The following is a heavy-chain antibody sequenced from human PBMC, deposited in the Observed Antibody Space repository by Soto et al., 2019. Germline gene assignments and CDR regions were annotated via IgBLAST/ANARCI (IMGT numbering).Heavy chain of an antibody. Sequence: EESLRLSCAASGFTFSIYAMTWVRQAPGKGLEWVSGLSSSGGTTHYADSVKGRFTISRDNSKNTLFLQMNSLRAEDTAVYYCAKLPRGSSPENDYWGQGTLVTVSS. CDR2: LSSSGGTT. CDR1: GFTFSIYA. J-gene: IGHJ4*02. CDR3: AKLPRGSSPENDY. V-gene: IGHV3-23*01. D-gene: IGHD6-6*01.